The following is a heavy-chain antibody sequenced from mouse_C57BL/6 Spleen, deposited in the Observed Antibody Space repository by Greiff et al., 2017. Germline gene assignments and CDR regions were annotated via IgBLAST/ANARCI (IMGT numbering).Heavy chain of an antibody. CDR1: GYTFTSYW. CDR3: AIRDYGGSEEDCFDY. CDR2: IHPSDSDT. D-gene: IGHD1-1*01. Sequence: QVQLQQPGAELVKPGASVKVSCKASGYTFTSYWMHWVKQRPGQGLEWIGRIHPSDSDTNYNQQFKGKATLTVDQSSSTAYMKLHSLTSEDTAVYYCAIRDYGGSEEDCFDYWGQGTTLTVSS. V-gene: IGHV1-74*01. J-gene: IGHJ2*01.